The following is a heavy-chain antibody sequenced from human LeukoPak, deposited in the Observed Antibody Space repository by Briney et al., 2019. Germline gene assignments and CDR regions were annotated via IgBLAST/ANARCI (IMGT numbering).Heavy chain of an antibody. CDR1: GFTFSDYY. J-gene: IGHJ4*02. CDR3: ASRKVYYYDSSADY. D-gene: IGHD3-22*01. Sequence: PGGSLRLSCAASGFTFSDYYMSWIRQAPGKGLELVSYISSSGSTIYYADSVKGRFTISRDNAKNSLYLQINSLKAEDTAVYYCASRKVYYYDSSADYWGQGTLVTVSS. V-gene: IGHV3-11*04. CDR2: ISSSGSTI.